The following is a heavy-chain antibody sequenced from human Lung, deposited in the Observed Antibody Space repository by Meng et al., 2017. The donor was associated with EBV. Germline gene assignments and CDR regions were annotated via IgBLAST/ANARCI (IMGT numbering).Heavy chain of an antibody. CDR3: ARGRRNEPLFDY. CDR2: LIAVFDKT. D-gene: IGHD1-14*01. V-gene: IGHV1-69*13. J-gene: IGHJ4*02. Sequence: QVQLVPSGGEVKKPGSSVQVACKTSGGSFSTHTFSWVRQAPGQGLEWMGGLIAVFDKTKAAPRFQDRVTFTADESTSTAYMELSSLTFDDTAVYFCARGRRNEPLFDYWGQGTLVTVSS. CDR1: GGSFSTHT.